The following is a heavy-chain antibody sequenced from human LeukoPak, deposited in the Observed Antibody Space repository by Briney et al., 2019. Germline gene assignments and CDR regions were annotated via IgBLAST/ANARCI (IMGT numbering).Heavy chain of an antibody. CDR1: GGSFSGYY. D-gene: IGHD3-10*01. J-gene: IGHJ5*02. CDR3: ARGRRITMVRGLRFDP. CDR2: INHSGST. Sequence: SETLSLTCAVYGGSFSGYYWSWIRQPPGKGLEWIGEINHSGSTNYNPSLKSRVTISVDTSKNQFSLKLSSVTAADTAVYYCARGRRITMVRGLRFDPWGQGTLVTVSS. V-gene: IGHV4-34*01.